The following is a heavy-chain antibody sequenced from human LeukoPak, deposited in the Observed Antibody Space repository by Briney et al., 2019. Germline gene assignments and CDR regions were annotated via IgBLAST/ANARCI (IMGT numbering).Heavy chain of an antibody. D-gene: IGHD2-2*01. CDR1: GGSISSGGYY. J-gene: IGHJ4*02. V-gene: IGHV4-30-2*01. CDR3: ARDCSSTSCYSSGDYFDY. Sequence: PSQTLSLTCTVSGGSISSGGYYWSWIRQPPGKGLEWIGYIYHSGSTYYNPSLKSRVTISVDRSKNQFSLKLSSVTAADTAVYYCARDCSSTSCYSSGDYFDYWGQGTLVTVSS. CDR2: IYHSGST.